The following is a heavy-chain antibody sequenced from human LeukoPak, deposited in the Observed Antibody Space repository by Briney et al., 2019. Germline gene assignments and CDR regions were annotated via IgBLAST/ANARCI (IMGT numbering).Heavy chain of an antibody. CDR2: INHSGST. Sequence: SETLSLTCAVYGGSFSGCYWSWIRQPPGKGLEWIGEINHSGSTNYNPSLKSRVTISVDTSKNQFSLKLSSVTAADTAVYYCARSIRPYYYGSGTPSWFDPWGQGTLVTVSS. CDR1: GGSFSGCY. D-gene: IGHD3-10*01. J-gene: IGHJ5*02. V-gene: IGHV4-34*01. CDR3: ARSIRPYYYGSGTPSWFDP.